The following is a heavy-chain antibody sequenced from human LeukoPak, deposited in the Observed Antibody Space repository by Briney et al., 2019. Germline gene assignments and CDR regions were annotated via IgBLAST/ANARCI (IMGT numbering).Heavy chain of an antibody. CDR2: INPNSGGT. D-gene: IGHD4-23*01. CDR3: ARDKLDYYYYMDV. J-gene: IGHJ6*03. V-gene: IGHV1-2*02. Sequence: ASVKVSCKASGYTFTGYYIYWVRQAPGQGLEWMGWINPNSGGTNYAQNFRGRVTMTRDTSINTAYMELRRLTSDDTAIYFCARDKLDYYYYMDVWDKGTTVTVSS. CDR1: GYTFTGYY.